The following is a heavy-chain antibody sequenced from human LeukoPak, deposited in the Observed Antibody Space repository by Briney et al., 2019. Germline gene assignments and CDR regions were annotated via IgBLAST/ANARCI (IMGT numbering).Heavy chain of an antibody. CDR1: GFTFSSGW. J-gene: IGHJ6*02. V-gene: IGHV3-33*08. CDR2: IWYDGSNK. CDR3: ARDRHSSGYYYYGMDV. Sequence: GGSLRLSCAASGFTFSSGWMSWVRQAPGKGLEWVAVIWYDGSNKYYADSVKGRFTISRDNSKNTLYLQMNSLRGEDTAVYYCARDRHSSGYYYYGMDVWGQGTTVTVSS. D-gene: IGHD6-19*01.